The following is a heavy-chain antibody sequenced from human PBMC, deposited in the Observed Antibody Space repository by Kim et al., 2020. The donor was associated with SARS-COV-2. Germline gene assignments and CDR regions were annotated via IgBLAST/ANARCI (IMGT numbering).Heavy chain of an antibody. J-gene: IGHJ4*02. V-gene: IGHV3-74*01. CDR3: VRGEESGSGSYYAY. D-gene: IGHD3-10*01. Sequence: YADSVKGRFTISRDNAKNTLYLQMNSMRAEDTAVYYCVRGEESGSGSYYAYGGQGTPVTVSS.